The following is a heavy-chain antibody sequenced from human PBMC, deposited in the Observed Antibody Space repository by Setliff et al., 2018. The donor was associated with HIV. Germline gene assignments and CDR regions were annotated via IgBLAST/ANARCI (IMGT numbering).Heavy chain of an antibody. J-gene: IGHJ4*02. Sequence: PLETLSLTCAVYGGAFSRFYWSWLRQTPEKGLEWIGDINHSGITNYNPSLKSRLSISVDTSKNQFSLNLTSVTAADAAMYFCVSRPGGITRARFDHWGQGTLVTVSS. CDR3: VSRPGGITRARFDH. V-gene: IGHV4-34*01. CDR1: GGAFSRFY. D-gene: IGHD3-16*01. CDR2: INHSGIT.